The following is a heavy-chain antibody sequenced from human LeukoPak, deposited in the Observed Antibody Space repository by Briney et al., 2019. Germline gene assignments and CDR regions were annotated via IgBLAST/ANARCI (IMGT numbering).Heavy chain of an antibody. V-gene: IGHV3-23*01. CDR1: GFTVSSNY. D-gene: IGHD3-10*01. J-gene: IGHJ6*03. CDR3: ASRGVVDYYYYMDV. Sequence: PGGSLRLSCAASGFTVSSNYMSWVRQAPGKGLEWVSSISGSGSGGSTYYADSVKGRFTISRDNSKNTLYLQMNSLRAEDTAVYYCASRGVVDYYYYMDVWGKGTTVTVSS. CDR2: ISGSGSGGST.